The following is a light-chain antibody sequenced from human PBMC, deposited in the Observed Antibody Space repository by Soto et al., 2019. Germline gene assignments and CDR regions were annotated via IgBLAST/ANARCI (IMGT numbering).Light chain of an antibody. Sequence: QSALTQPPSASGSFGQSVTISCTGTSSDVGGYNYVSWYQQHPGKAPKLMIYEVSERPSGVPDRFSGSKSGNTASLTVSGLQADEAADYYCCSYSGTNYHYVFGTGTKLTVL. V-gene: IGLV2-8*01. CDR2: EVS. CDR1: SSDVGGYNY. J-gene: IGLJ1*01. CDR3: CSYSGTNYHYV.